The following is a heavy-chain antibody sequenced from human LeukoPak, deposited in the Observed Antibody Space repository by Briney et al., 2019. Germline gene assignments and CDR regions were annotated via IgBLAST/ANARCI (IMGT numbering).Heavy chain of an antibody. CDR1: GGSFSGYY. Sequence: SETLSLTCAVYGGSFSGYYWSWIRQPPGKGLEWIGSMYYSGSTYYNPSLKSRVTISVDTSKNQFSLKLSSVTAADTAVYYCARHPGYYYYYMDVWGKGTTVTISS. J-gene: IGHJ6*03. CDR3: ARHPGYYYYYMDV. V-gene: IGHV4-34*01. CDR2: MYYSGST.